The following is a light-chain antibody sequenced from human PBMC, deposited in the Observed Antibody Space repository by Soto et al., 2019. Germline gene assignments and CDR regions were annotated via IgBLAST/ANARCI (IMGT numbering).Light chain of an antibody. V-gene: IGLV2-8*01. Sequence: QSALTQPPSASGSXXXSVTXXXXXTSXDVGGYNYVSWYQQHPGKAPKLMIYDVSKRPSGVPDRFSGSKSGNTASLTVSGLQAEDEADYYCSSHAGSNNGVFGGGTKLTVL. CDR3: SSHAGSNNGV. CDR1: SXDVGGYNY. J-gene: IGLJ3*02. CDR2: DVS.